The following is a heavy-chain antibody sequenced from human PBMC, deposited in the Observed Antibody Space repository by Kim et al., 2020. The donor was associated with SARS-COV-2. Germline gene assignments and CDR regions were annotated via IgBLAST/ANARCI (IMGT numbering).Heavy chain of an antibody. V-gene: IGHV4-31*03. CDR2: IYYSGST. J-gene: IGHJ2*01. Sequence: SETLSLTCTVSGGSISSGGYYWSWIRQHPGKGLEWIGYIYYSGSTYYNPSLKSRVTISVDTSKTQFSLNLSSVTAADTAVYYCASDTVDYYDSSGTNWYFDLWGRGTLVTVSS. D-gene: IGHD3-22*01. CDR1: GGSISSGGYY. CDR3: ASDTVDYYDSSGTNWYFDL.